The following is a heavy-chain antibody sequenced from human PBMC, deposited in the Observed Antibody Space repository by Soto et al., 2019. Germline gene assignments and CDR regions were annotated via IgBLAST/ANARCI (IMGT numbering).Heavy chain of an antibody. Sequence: GGSLRLSCAASGFTVSTDWMYWVRQAPGKGLEWISVIKSGGNTHYADSVEGRFSISRDNSKNTVYLQMNSLRGEDTAVYYCFKENYNYWKDVWGQGTTVTVSS. V-gene: IGHV3-66*01. J-gene: IGHJ6*02. CDR3: FKENYNYWKDV. CDR2: IKSGGNT. CDR1: GFTVSTDW.